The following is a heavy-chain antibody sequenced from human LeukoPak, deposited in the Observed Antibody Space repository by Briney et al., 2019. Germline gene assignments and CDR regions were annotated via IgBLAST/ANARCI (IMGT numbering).Heavy chain of an antibody. CDR1: GYSFTDYW. V-gene: IGHV5-51*01. Sequence: GESLKISCKRSGYSFTDYWIGWVRQMPGKGLEWMGIIYPSDSDTKYRPSFQGQVTISVDRSISTAYLQWSSLKTSDSAMYYCAKGYWYFDLWGRGPLLTVSS. CDR2: IYPSDSDT. J-gene: IGHJ2*01. CDR3: AKGYWYFDL.